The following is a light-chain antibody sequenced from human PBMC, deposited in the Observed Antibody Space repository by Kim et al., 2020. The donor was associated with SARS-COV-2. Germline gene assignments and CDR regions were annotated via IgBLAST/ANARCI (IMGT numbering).Light chain of an antibody. Sequence: PEKTARMTCGGNNIGSVSVHWYQQKPGQAPILVIYHDADRPSGISERFSGSNSGNTATLTIRRVEAGDEADYYCQVWDTSSDHRWVFGGGTQLTVL. J-gene: IGLJ3*02. V-gene: IGLV3-21*04. CDR3: QVWDTSSDHRWV. CDR1: NIGSVS. CDR2: HDA.